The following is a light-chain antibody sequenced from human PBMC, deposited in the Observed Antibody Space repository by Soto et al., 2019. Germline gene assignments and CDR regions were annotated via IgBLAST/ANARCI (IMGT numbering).Light chain of an antibody. CDR2: TAS. J-gene: IGKJ4*01. CDR1: QGISSH. CDR3: QQYFSYPLT. Sequence: AIRMTQSPSSFSASTGDRVTITCRASQGISSHLAWYQVKPGKAPRLLSYTASYLGSGVPSRFSGSGSRTDFTLTISSLRAEDFGAYYCQQYFSYPLTFGGGTKVEIK. V-gene: IGKV1-8*01.